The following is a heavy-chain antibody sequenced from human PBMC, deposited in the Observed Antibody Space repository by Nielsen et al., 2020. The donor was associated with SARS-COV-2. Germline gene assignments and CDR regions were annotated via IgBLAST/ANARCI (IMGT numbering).Heavy chain of an antibody. J-gene: IGHJ5*02. CDR2: TSASGAST. CDR3: AKDWRRSYSSSPGDNWFDP. V-gene: IGHV3-23*01. CDR1: GFTFNIYA. Sequence: GESLKISCAASGFTFNIYATAWVRRAPGRGLEWVSGTSASGASTYYADSVKGRFSISRDNSRNTLYLQMNSLRVEDTAIYYCAKDWRRSYSSSPGDNWFDPWGQGTLVTVSS. D-gene: IGHD6-6*01.